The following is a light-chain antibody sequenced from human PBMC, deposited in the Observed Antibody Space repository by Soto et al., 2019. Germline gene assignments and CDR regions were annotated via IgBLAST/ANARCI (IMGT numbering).Light chain of an antibody. J-gene: IGKJ5*01. CDR3: MQALQTPIT. CDR1: QILLQINGYKY. CDR2: LGS. Sequence: DIVMTQSPLSLSVTPGESAAISCMAIQILLQINGYKYLGWFLAGPGPAPQLLIFLGSNRAHGVPDRFSGSGTGTDLTLKISSVEADDVGVYYCMQALQTPITFGQGTRPEI. V-gene: IGKV2-28*01.